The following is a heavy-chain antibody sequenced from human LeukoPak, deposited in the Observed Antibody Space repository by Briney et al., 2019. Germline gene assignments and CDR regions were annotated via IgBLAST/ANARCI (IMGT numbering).Heavy chain of an antibody. D-gene: IGHD6-13*01. V-gene: IGHV4-39*07. CDR1: GGSISNSDYY. CDR2: IYYSGSS. Sequence: SETLSLTCTVSGGSISNSDYYWGWIRQPPGKGLEWIGSIYYSGSSYYNPSLKSRVTISVDTSKNQFSLKLSSVTAADTAVYYCARAGPYSSSWYLPRPAPVYYFDYWGQGTLVTVSS. J-gene: IGHJ4*02. CDR3: ARAGPYSSSWYLPRPAPVYYFDY.